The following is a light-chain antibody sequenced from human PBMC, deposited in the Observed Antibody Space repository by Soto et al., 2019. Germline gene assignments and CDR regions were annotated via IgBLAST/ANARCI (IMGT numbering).Light chain of an antibody. J-gene: IGLJ2*01. CDR1: SRDVGGYNY. CDR2: DVS. CDR3: SSYTSSSIVV. Sequence: QSVLTQPASVSGSPGQSITISCTGTSRDVGGYNYVSWYQQHPGKAPKLMIYDVSNRPLGVSNRFSGSKSGNTASLTISGLQAEDEADYYCSSYTSSSIVVFGGGTKLTVL. V-gene: IGLV2-14*01.